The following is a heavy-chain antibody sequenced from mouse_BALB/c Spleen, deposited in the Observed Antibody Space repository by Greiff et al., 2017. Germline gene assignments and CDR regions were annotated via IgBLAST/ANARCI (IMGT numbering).Heavy chain of an antibody. CDR3: AREDGSGGFAY. CDR2: ISYSGST. Sequence: VQLHQSGPGLVKPSQSLSLTCTVTGYSITSDYAWNWIRQFPGNKLEWMGYISYSGSTSYNPSLKSRISITRDTSKNQFFLQLNSVTTEDTATYYCAREDGSGGFAYWGQGTLVTVSA. J-gene: IGHJ3*01. V-gene: IGHV3-2*02. D-gene: IGHD1-1*01. CDR1: GYSITSDYA.